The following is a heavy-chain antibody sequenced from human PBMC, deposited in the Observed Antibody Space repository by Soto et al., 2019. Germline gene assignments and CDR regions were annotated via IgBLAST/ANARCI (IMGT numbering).Heavy chain of an antibody. J-gene: IGHJ2*01. CDR3: ARDRVVATVEPRYFDL. Sequence: QVQLVESGGGLVKPGGSLRLSCAASGFTFSDYSMSWIRQAPGKGLEWVSYISSSGSTIYYADSVKGRFTISRDNAKNSLYLQMNSLRAEDTAVYYCARDRVVATVEPRYFDLWGRGTLVTVSS. CDR2: ISSSGSTI. CDR1: GFTFSDYS. V-gene: IGHV3-11*01. D-gene: IGHD5-12*01.